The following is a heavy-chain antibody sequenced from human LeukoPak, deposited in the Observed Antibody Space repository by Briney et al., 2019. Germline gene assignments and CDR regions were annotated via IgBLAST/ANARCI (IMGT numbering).Heavy chain of an antibody. CDR3: AKDRARGRSYCSSTSCYRNYYYMDV. D-gene: IGHD2-2*02. Sequence: PGRSLRLSCAASGFTFSSYAMHWVRQAPGKGLEWVAVISYDGSDKYYADSVKGRFTISRDNSKNTLYLQMNSLRAEDTAVYYCAKDRARGRSYCSSTSCYRNYYYMDVWGKGTTVTVSS. J-gene: IGHJ6*03. V-gene: IGHV3-30-3*01. CDR1: GFTFSSYA. CDR2: ISYDGSDK.